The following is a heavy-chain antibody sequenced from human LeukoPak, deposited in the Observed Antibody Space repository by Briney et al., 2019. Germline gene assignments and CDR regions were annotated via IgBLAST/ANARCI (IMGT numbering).Heavy chain of an antibody. CDR3: ARDLSGSDNHFDN. D-gene: IGHD1-14*01. CDR1: GYIFSNFG. V-gene: IGHV1-18*01. CDR2: ISGYNGYT. Sequence: ASVKVSCKASGYIFSNFGINWVRQAPGQGLEWMGWISGYNGYTKYAQKLQGRVTMTTDTSTSTAHMELRSLRSDDTAVYYCARDLSGSDNHFDNWGQGTLVTVSS. J-gene: IGHJ4*02.